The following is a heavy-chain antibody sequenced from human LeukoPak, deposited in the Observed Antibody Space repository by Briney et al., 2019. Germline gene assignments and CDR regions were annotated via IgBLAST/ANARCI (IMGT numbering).Heavy chain of an antibody. CDR3: ARDLGYCTNGVCHTRFDY. Sequence: SETLSLTCAVYGGSFSGYYWSWIRQPPGKGLEWIGEINHSGSTNYNPSLKSRATISVDTSKNQFSLKLSSVTAADTAVYYCARDLGYCTNGVCHTRFDYWGQGTLVAVSS. CDR2: INHSGST. J-gene: IGHJ4*02. CDR1: GGSFSGYY. V-gene: IGHV4-34*01. D-gene: IGHD2-8*01.